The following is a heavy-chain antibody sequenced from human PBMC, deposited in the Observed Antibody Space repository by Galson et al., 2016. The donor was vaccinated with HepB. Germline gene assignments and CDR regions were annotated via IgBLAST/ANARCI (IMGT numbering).Heavy chain of an antibody. CDR1: GSPFT. CDR3: AKEGHRSGYCGDFDA. Sequence: LRLSCAASGSPFTTHWVRQAPGKGLEWVSALSYDGGSDYFAYSVKGRFTMSRDTTTNTVYLQMKSLRPEDTAIYYCAKEGHRSGYCGDFDAWGQGTMVTVSS. CDR2: LSYDGGSD. V-gene: IGHV3-30-3*01. D-gene: IGHD3-22*01. J-gene: IGHJ3*01.